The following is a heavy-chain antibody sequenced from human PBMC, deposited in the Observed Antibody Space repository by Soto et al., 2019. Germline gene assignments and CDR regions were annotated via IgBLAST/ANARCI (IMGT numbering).Heavy chain of an antibody. V-gene: IGHV5-51*01. CDR1: GYSFTSYW. CDR2: IYPGDSDT. J-gene: IGHJ6*03. D-gene: IGHD2-2*01. Sequence: GESLKISCKGSGYSFTSYWIGWVRQMPGKGLEWMGIIYPGDSDTRYSPSFQGQVTISADKSISTAYLQWSSLKASDTAMYYCARLAVVPAAKGDYYYYYMDVWGKGTTVTVSS. CDR3: ARLAVVPAAKGDYYYYYMDV.